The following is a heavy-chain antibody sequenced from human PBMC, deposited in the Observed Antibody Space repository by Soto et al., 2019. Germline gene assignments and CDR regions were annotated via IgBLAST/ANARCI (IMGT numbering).Heavy chain of an antibody. CDR2: ISSSSSYI. CDR3: ARDIVTLQKTYYYYYGMDV. CDR1: GFTFSSYS. Sequence: GGSLRLSCAASGFTFSSYSMNWVRQAPGKGLEWVSSISSSSSYIYYADSVKGRFTISRDNAKNSLYLQMNSLRAEDTAVYYCARDIVTLQKTYYYYYGMDVWGQGTTVTVSS. V-gene: IGHV3-21*01. J-gene: IGHJ6*02. D-gene: IGHD5-18*01.